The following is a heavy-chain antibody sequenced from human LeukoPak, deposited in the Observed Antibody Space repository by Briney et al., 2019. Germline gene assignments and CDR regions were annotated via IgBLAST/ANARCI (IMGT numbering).Heavy chain of an antibody. V-gene: IGHV1-18*01. J-gene: IGHJ4*02. Sequence: ASVKVSCKASGGTFSSYAISWVRQAPGQGLEWMGWISAYNGNTNYAQKLQGRVTMTTDTSTSTAYMELRSLRSDDTAVYYCARTAVAGTSPLDYWGQGTLVTVSS. D-gene: IGHD6-19*01. CDR2: ISAYNGNT. CDR3: ARTAVAGTSPLDY. CDR1: GGTFSSYA.